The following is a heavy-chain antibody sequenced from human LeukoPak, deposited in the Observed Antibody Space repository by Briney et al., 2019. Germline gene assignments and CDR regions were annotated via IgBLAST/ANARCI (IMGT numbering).Heavy chain of an antibody. CDR2: VKQEGIEK. D-gene: IGHD3-22*01. J-gene: IGHJ5*02. CDR3: VRTRWLYEWS. Sequence: GGSLRLSCAASGFPFSVYWLSWVRQAPGKGLEYVANVKQEGIEKHYGDSVKGRFTISRDNAKSSVYLQMDSLRAEDTAIYYCVRTRWLYEWSWGQGTLVAVSS. V-gene: IGHV3-7*01. CDR1: GFPFSVYW.